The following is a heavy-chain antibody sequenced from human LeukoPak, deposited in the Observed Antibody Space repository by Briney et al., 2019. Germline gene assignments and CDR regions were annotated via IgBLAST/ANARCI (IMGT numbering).Heavy chain of an antibody. CDR3: ARGERFGELMDY. V-gene: IGHV3-43*01. CDR1: GFTFDDYT. D-gene: IGHD3-10*01. CDR2: ISWDGGTT. J-gene: IGHJ4*02. Sequence: GGSLRLSCEASGFTFDDYTMHWVRQAPGKGLEWVSLISWDGGTTYYADSVKGRFTISRDNSKNSLYLQMNSLRTEDTAFYYCARGERFGELMDYWGQGTLVTVSS.